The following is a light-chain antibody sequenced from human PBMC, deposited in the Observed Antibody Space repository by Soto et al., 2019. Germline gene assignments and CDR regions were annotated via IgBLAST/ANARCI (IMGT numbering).Light chain of an antibody. V-gene: IGKV3D-7*01. CDR1: QSVSSSY. Sequence: EIVMTQSPATLSLSPGEGATLSCRASQSVSSSYLAWYQQKAGQAPRLLIYGTSTRATGIPARFSGSGSGTDFTLTISSLQFEDFAVYYCQQYNNWPRPFGQGTKVDIK. J-gene: IGKJ1*01. CDR2: GTS. CDR3: QQYNNWPRP.